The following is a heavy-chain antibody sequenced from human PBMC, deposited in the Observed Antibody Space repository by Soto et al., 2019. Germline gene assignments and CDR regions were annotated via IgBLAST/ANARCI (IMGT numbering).Heavy chain of an antibody. V-gene: IGHV3-66*01. CDR3: SRDFYYEGSGHMGGYFDY. J-gene: IGHJ4*02. Sequence: EVQLVESGGGLVQPGGSLRLSCAASGITVSSNYMSWVRQAPGKGLEWVSFIYSGGSTYYADSVKGRCTISRDNSKNTLYLQMNSLRAEDTAVYDCSRDFYYEGSGHMGGYFDYWGQGTLVTVSS. D-gene: IGHD3-10*01. CDR2: IYSGGST. CDR1: GITVSSNY.